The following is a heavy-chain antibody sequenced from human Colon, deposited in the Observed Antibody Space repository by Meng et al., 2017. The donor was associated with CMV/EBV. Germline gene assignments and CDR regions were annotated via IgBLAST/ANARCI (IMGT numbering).Heavy chain of an antibody. V-gene: IGHV2-5*02. J-gene: IGHJ4*02. CDR1: GFPLTTTGAG. CDR2: IHWDDDK. CDR3: ARHSLTILTD. Sequence: ITIKASCPPLVNPPPTPPLPCTFSGFPLTTTGAGVAWVRQPPGKAPELLALIHWDDDKRYSPSLKNRLNITKDTSKNQVVLSMTDLDPADTGTFYCARHSLTILTDWGQGALVTVSS. D-gene: IGHD2-8*02.